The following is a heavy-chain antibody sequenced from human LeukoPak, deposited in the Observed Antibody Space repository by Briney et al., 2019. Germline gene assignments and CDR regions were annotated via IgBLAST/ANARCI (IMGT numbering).Heavy chain of an antibody. CDR3: ARGSRVPAAIAAFDP. D-gene: IGHD2-2*01. Sequence: PSETLSLTCTVSGGSISSYYWGWIRQPPGKGLEWIGYIYYSGSTNYNPSLKSRVTISVDTSKNQFSLKLSSVTAADTAVYYCARGSRVPAAIAAFDPWGQGTLVTVSS. CDR2: IYYSGST. V-gene: IGHV4-59*01. CDR1: GGSISSYY. J-gene: IGHJ5*02.